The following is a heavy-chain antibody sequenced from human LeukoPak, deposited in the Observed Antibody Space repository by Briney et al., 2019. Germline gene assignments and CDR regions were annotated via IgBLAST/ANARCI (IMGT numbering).Heavy chain of an antibody. D-gene: IGHD1-26*01. V-gene: IGHV3-53*01. Sequence: GGSLRLSCAASGFTVSSNYMSWVRQAPGKGLEWVSVIYSGGSTYYADSVKGRFTISRDNSKNTLYLQMNSLRAEDMAIYYCTKGGSYAPLDYWGQGTLVTVSS. CDR1: GFTVSSNY. CDR3: TKGGSYAPLDY. J-gene: IGHJ4*02. CDR2: IYSGGST.